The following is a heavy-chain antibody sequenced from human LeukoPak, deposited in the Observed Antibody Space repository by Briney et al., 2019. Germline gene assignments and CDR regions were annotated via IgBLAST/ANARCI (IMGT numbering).Heavy chain of an antibody. CDR3: ASLHDSSGYYY. CDR2: ISSSRSYI. D-gene: IGHD3-22*01. Sequence: GGSLRLSCAASGFTFSIYSMNWVRQAPGKGLEWVSSISSSRSYIYYADSVKGRFTISRDNAKNSLYLQMNSLRAEDTAVYYCASLHDSSGYYYWGQGTLVTVSS. J-gene: IGHJ4*02. V-gene: IGHV3-21*01. CDR1: GFTFSIYS.